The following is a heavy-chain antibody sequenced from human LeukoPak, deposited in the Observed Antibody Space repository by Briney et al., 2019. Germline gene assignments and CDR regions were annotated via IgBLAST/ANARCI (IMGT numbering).Heavy chain of an antibody. J-gene: IGHJ4*02. Sequence: QPGGSLRLSCAASGFTFSNYWMSWVRQAPGKGLEWVANIKPGGSEEYYVDSVKGRFTISRDDAKNSLYLQMNSLRAEDTAVYYCAYDILTGWGQGTLVTVSS. CDR3: AYDILTG. D-gene: IGHD3-9*01. V-gene: IGHV3-7*02. CDR1: GFTFSNYW. CDR2: IKPGGSEE.